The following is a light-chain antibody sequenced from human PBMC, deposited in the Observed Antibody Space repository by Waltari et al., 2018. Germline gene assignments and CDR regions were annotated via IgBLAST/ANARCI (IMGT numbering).Light chain of an antibody. CDR3: LSFSAVGTRV. CDR1: SSDVGRYNY. J-gene: IGLJ1*01. CDR2: DVI. V-gene: IGLV2-14*03. Sequence: QSALTQPASVSGPPGQSITISCTGTSSDVGRYNYVPWYQQHPDKVPTLLIFDVIYRPSGVSDRFSGSKSGNTASLTISGLRADDEADYYCLSFSAVGTRVFGTGTRVTVL.